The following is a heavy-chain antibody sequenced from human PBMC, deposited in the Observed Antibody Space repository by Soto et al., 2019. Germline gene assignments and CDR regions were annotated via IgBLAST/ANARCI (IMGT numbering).Heavy chain of an antibody. CDR2: VSAYNGNT. CDR3: ARDYAVVVVAATRGWFDP. J-gene: IGHJ5*02. V-gene: IGHV1-18*04. D-gene: IGHD2-15*01. Sequence: ASVKVSCKASGYTFTSYGISWVRQAPGQGLEWMGWVSAYNGNTNYAQKLQGRVTMTTDTSTSTAYMELRSLRSDDTAVYYCARDYAVVVVAATRGWFDPWGQGTLVTVSS. CDR1: GYTFTSYG.